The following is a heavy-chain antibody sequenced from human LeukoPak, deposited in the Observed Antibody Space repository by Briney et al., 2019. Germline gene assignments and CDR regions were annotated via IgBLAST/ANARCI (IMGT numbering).Heavy chain of an antibody. Sequence: GGSLILSCAASGFTFDDYAMHWVRQAPGKGLEWVSLISGDGGSTYYADSVKGRFTISRDNSKNSLYLQMNSLRTEDNALYYCAKDIKLWLPLGGHGMDVWGQGTTVTVSS. D-gene: IGHD5-18*01. CDR1: GFTFDDYA. CDR2: ISGDGGST. J-gene: IGHJ6*02. CDR3: AKDIKLWLPLGGHGMDV. V-gene: IGHV3-43*02.